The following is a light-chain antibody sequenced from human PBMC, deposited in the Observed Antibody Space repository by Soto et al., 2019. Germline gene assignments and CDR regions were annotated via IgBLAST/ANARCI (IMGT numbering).Light chain of an antibody. CDR3: QQFGSAPRT. V-gene: IGKV3-20*01. CDR1: QTLSSNF. J-gene: IGKJ1*01. CDR2: GAA. Sequence: EIVLTQFPGTLSLSPGERVTLSCRASQTLSSNFLAWYQQRPGQAPSLLIYGAANRATGVPDRFSGGGSGTDFTLTISRLEPEDFAVYYCQQFGSAPRTFGQGTKVEIK.